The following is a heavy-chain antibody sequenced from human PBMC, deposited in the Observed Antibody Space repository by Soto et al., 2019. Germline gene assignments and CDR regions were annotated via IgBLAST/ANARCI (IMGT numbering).Heavy chain of an antibody. D-gene: IGHD2-15*01. V-gene: IGHV4-30-4*01. CDR1: GDSISTIDYF. J-gene: IGHJ5*02. CDR2: IYNSATT. Sequence: ASETLSLTCSVSGDSISTIDYFWAWIRQPPGQTLEYIGYIYNSATTYYNPSFEGRVAISLDTSKSQFSLTVTSVTAGDTAVYFCARGRYCLTGSCFPNWFDPWGRGTLVTVSS. CDR3: ARGRYCLTGSCFPNWFDP.